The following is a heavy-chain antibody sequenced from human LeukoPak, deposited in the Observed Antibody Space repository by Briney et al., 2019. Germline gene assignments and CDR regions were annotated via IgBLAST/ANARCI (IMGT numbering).Heavy chain of an antibody. D-gene: IGHD6-19*01. CDR3: AKDPAGSSGWYSS. CDR1: GFTFSSYA. V-gene: IGHV3-23*01. Sequence: SLRLSCAASGFTFSSYAMSWVRQAPGKGLEWVSAISGSGGSTYYADSVKGRFTISRDNSKNTLYLQMNSLRAEDTAVYYCAKDPAGSSGWYSSWGQGTLVTVSS. J-gene: IGHJ5*02. CDR2: ISGSGGST.